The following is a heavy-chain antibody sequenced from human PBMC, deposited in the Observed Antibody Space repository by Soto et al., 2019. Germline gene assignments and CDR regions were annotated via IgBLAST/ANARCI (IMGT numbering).Heavy chain of an antibody. CDR2: IIPIFGTA. V-gene: IGHV1-69*05. CDR1: GGTFSSYA. D-gene: IGHD3-3*01. J-gene: IGHJ5*02. Sequence: GASVKVSCKASGGTFSSYAISWVRQAPGQGLEWMGGIIPIFGTANYAQKFQGRVTMTRDTSISTAYMELSRLRSDDTAVYYCARDLGIFGVVITREGSRFDPWGQGTLVTVSS. CDR3: ARDLGIFGVVITREGSRFDP.